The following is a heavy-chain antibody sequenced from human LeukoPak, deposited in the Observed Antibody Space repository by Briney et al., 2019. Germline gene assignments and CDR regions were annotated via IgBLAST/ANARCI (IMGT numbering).Heavy chain of an antibody. CDR2: ISGSGGST. V-gene: IGHV3-23*01. J-gene: IGHJ4*02. CDR1: GLTSSSYA. CDR3: AKSSGWYRDYFDY. Sequence: GRSLTPPLLAPGLTSSSYAMTGLRPPPGKGLERVSAISGSGGSTYYADSVKGRFTISRDNSKNTLYLQMNSLRAEDTAVYYCAKSSGWYRDYFDYCGQGTLVTVSS. D-gene: IGHD6-19*01.